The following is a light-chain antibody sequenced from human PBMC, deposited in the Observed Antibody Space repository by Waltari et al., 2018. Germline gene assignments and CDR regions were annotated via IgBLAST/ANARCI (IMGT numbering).Light chain of an antibody. V-gene: IGKV3-20*01. J-gene: IGKJ4*01. CDR2: VTS. Sequence: EIVLTQSPGTLSLSPGERATLSCRASQSVQSGSLAWHQQKPGQAPRTLISVTSSRATGIPDRFSASGSGTDFTLIISRLEPEDFAVYCCQQYGTSPFTFGGGTKVEIK. CDR1: QSVQSGS. CDR3: QQYGTSPFT.